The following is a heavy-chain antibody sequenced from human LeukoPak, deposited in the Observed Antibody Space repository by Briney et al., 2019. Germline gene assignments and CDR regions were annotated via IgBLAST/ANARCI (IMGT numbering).Heavy chain of an antibody. J-gene: IGHJ3*02. CDR1: GGTFSSYA. V-gene: IGHV1-69*05. CDR2: IVPIFGTT. D-gene: IGHD6-13*01. Sequence: ASVKISCKXSGGTFSSYAINWVRQAPGQGLEWMGRIVPIFGTTNYAQKFQGRVTITTDESTSTAYMELSSLRSEDTAVYYCARDRGERGSSWSLPAHGFDIWGQGTMVTVSS. CDR3: ARDRGERGSSWSLPAHGFDI.